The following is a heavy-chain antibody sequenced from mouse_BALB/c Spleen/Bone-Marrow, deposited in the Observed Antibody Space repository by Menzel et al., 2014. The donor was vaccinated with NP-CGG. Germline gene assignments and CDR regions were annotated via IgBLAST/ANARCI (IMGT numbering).Heavy chain of an antibody. Sequence: VHLVESGPEVVRPGVSVKLSCKGSGYTFTAYAMHWVKQSHAESLEWIGLISTYSGNTHYNQDFKGKATMTVDKSSSTAYMELARLTSEDSAIYYCARNFYGSSYFDYRGQGTTLTVSS. D-gene: IGHD1-1*01. CDR2: ISTYSGNT. CDR1: GYTFTAYA. J-gene: IGHJ2*01. CDR3: ARNFYGSSYFDY. V-gene: IGHV1-67*01.